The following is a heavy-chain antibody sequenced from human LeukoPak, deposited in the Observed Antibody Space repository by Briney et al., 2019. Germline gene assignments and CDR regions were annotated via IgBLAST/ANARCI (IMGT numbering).Heavy chain of an antibody. D-gene: IGHD6-13*01. CDR2: SNWYGGST. CDR3: ARDPPIAAAGTEDY. Sequence: PGGSLRLSCAASGFTFNHYGMSWVRHAPGKGLDWVACSNWYGGSTGYADSVKGRFTISRDNAKNSLYLQMNSLRAEDTALYYCARDPPIAAAGTEDYWGQGTLVTVSS. V-gene: IGHV3-20*04. J-gene: IGHJ4*02. CDR1: GFTFNHYG.